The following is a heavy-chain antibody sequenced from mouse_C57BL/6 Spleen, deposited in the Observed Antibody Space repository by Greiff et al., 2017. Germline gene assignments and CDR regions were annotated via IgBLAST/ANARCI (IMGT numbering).Heavy chain of an antibody. D-gene: IGHD2-4*01. CDR3: ARDRDYDDGAWFAY. Sequence: EVKLQESGPGLVKPSQSLSLTCSVTGYSITSGYYWNWIRQFPGNKLEWMGYISYDGSNNYNPSLKNRISITRDTSKNQFFLKLNSVTTEDTATYYCARDRDYDDGAWFAYWGQGTLVTVSA. CDR2: ISYDGSN. V-gene: IGHV3-6*01. J-gene: IGHJ3*01. CDR1: GYSITSGYY.